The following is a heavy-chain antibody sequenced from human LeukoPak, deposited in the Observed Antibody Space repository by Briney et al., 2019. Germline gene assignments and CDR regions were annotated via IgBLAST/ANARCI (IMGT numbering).Heavy chain of an antibody. CDR2: IYHSGST. Sequence: SETLSLTCTVSGYSISSGYHWGWIRQPPGKGLEWIGSIYHSGSTYYNPSLKSRVTISVDTSKNQFSLKLSSVTAADTAVYYCVNYYDSSDYQQPNHFDYWGQGTLVTVSS. CDR1: GYSISSGYH. D-gene: IGHD3-22*01. CDR3: VNYYDSSDYQQPNHFDY. V-gene: IGHV4-38-2*02. J-gene: IGHJ4*02.